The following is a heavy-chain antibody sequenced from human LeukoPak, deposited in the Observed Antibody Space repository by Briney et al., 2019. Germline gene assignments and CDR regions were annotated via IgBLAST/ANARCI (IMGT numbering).Heavy chain of an antibody. D-gene: IGHD4-11*01. V-gene: IGHV4-38-2*01. CDR1: GYSITSGYY. CDR3: ARRYSNYFFDY. J-gene: IGHJ4*02. CDR2: IYHSGST. Sequence: PSETLSLTCAVSGYSITSGYYWAWIRQPPGKGLEWIGNIYHSGSTYYNPSLKSRVTISVDPSKNQFSLKLSSVTAADTAVYYCARRYSNYFFDYWGQGTLVTVSS.